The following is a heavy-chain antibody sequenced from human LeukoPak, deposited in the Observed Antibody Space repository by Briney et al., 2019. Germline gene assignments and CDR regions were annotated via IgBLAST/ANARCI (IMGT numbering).Heavy chain of an antibody. CDR2: ISGSGGST. V-gene: IGHV3-23*01. CDR1: GFTFSSYA. Sequence: GGSLRLSCAASGFTFSSYARRWVRQTPGKGLEWVSSISGSGGSTNYADSVTGRFTISRGNSNNTLYLQMNSLRADDTAVYYCAKDGLRFLEWYLGYFDLWGRGTLVTVSS. CDR3: AKDGLRFLEWYLGYFDL. D-gene: IGHD3-3*01. J-gene: IGHJ2*01.